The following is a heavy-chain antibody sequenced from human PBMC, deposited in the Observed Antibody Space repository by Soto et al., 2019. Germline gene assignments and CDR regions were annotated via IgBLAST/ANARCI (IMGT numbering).Heavy chain of an antibody. CDR1: GFPFSSYG. D-gene: IGHD3-16*01. V-gene: IGHV3-33*01. J-gene: IGHJ6*03. Sequence: GGSLRLSCAASGFPFSSYGMHWVRQAPGKELEWVAVIWYDGSNKYYADSVKGRFTISRDNSKNTLYLQMNSLRAEDTAVYYCARSQGDYYYHYYMDVWGKGTTVTVSS. CDR3: ARSQGDYYYHYYMDV. CDR2: IWYDGSNK.